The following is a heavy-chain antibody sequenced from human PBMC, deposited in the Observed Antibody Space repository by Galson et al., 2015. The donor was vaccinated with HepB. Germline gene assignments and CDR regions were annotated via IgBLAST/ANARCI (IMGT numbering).Heavy chain of an antibody. D-gene: IGHD6-13*01. V-gene: IGHV1-24*01. CDR2: FDPEDGET. Sequence: SVKVSCKVSGYTLTELSMHWVRQAPGKGLEWMGGFDPEDGETIYAQKFQGRVTMTEDTSTDTAYMELSSLRSEDTAVYYCATWGAFIAAAGRYYFDYWGQGTLVTVSS. CDR3: ATWGAFIAAAGRYYFDY. CDR1: GYTLTELS. J-gene: IGHJ4*02.